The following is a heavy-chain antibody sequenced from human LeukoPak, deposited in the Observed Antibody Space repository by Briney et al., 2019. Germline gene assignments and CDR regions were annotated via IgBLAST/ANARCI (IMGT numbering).Heavy chain of an antibody. CDR3: ARDLSATWYSLAY. CDR2: IDWNGDAS. V-gene: IGHV3-20*04. D-gene: IGHD2-15*01. J-gene: IGHJ4*02. Sequence: GGSFRLSCVGAGLSNSDYGMSWVRQAPGKGLEWVAGIDWNGDASSYSDSVKGRFTISRDNAENSLYLEMNSLRDDDTALYFCARDLSATWYSLAYWGQGTLVTVSS. CDR1: GLSNSDYG.